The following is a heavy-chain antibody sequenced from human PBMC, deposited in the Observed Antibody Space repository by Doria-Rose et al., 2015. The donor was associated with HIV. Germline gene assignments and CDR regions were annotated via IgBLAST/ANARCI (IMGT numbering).Heavy chain of an antibody. J-gene: IGHJ4*02. CDR1: GVSLSSPGMG. CDR2: IFSDDER. D-gene: IGHD6-13*01. CDR3: ARIKSSRWYHKYYFDF. Sequence: QITLKESGPVLVKPTETLTLTCTVSGVSLSSPGMGVSWIRQPPAKALEWLATIFSDDERSYKTSLKSRLTISRGTSKSQVVLTMTDMDPVDTATYYCARIKSSRWYHKYYFDFWGQGTLVIVSA. V-gene: IGHV2-26*01.